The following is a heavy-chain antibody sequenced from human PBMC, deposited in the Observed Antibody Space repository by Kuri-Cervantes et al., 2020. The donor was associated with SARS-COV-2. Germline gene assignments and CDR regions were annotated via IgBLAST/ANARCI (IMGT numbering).Heavy chain of an antibody. D-gene: IGHD6-13*01. CDR3: ARAFSSSWYLDV. Sequence: ASVKVSCKASGYTFTSYGISWVRQAPGQGLEWMGWISAYNGNTNYAQKLQGRVTITTDESTSTAYMELSSLRSEDTAVYYCARAFSSSWYLDVWGKGTTVTVSS. CDR1: GYTFTSYG. J-gene: IGHJ6*03. V-gene: IGHV1-18*01. CDR2: ISAYNGNT.